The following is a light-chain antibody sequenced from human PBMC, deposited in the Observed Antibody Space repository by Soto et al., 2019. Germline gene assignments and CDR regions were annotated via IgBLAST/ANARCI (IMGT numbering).Light chain of an antibody. Sequence: EIVLTQSPGTLSLSPGERVTLSCRASQSVSSNYLAWYQQKPGQAPRLLIYSASSRATGIPDRFSGSGSGTDFTLTMNRLEPEYFAVYYCHQYGGSHRVTFGGGTKVEIK. CDR1: QSVSSNY. CDR3: HQYGGSHRVT. V-gene: IGKV3-20*01. CDR2: SAS. J-gene: IGKJ4*01.